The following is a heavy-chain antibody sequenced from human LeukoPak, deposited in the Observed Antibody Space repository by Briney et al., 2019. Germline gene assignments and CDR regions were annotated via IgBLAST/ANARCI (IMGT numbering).Heavy chain of an antibody. CDR2: ISAYNGNT. D-gene: IGHD3-16*02. J-gene: IGHJ6*02. V-gene: IGHV1-18*01. CDR1: GYTFTSYG. Sequence: ASVKVSCKASGYTFTSYGISWVRQAPGQGLEWMGWISAYNGNTNYAQKPQGRVTMTTDTSTSTAYMELRSLRSDDTAVYYCARSRGIGGVIVNSYGMDVWGQGTTVTVSS. CDR3: ARSRGIGGVIVNSYGMDV.